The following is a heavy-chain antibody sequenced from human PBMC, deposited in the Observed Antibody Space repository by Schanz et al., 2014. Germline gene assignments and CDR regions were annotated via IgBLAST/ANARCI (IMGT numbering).Heavy chain of an antibody. D-gene: IGHD4-17*01. J-gene: IGHJ4*02. CDR1: GYSFTTYD. CDR3: ASDYGDRAL. V-gene: IGHV1-8*01. Sequence: QVQLVQSGAEVKKPGASVRVSCKASGYSFTTYDVNWVRQATGQGLEWMGWMNPTTGNRGYAQNFQGRVTMTRDTSWRTAYMEMADLKFEGGGLCYCASDYGDRALWGQGTLSAVAS. CDR2: MNPTTGNR.